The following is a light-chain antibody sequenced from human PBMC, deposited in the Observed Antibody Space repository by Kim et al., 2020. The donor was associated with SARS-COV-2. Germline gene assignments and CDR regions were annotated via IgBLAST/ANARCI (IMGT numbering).Light chain of an antibody. Sequence: NFMLTQPHPVSESPGKTVTISCTRSSGSIASNYVQWYQQRPGRSPTIVIYEDKERYTGVPDRFSGSIDSSSNSASLTISGLNTEDEAHYYCQSYDSSNHWVFGGGTQLTVL. CDR2: EDK. J-gene: IGLJ3*02. CDR3: QSYDSSNHWV. V-gene: IGLV6-57*01. CDR1: SGSIASNY.